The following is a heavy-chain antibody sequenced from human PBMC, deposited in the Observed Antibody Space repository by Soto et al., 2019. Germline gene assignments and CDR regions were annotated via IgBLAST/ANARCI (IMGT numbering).Heavy chain of an antibody. J-gene: IGHJ5*02. D-gene: IGHD6-13*01. CDR1: GGSINDYD. CDR3: ARANSSTWYKLEYKWFDP. CDR2: MYYSETT. Sequence: SETLSLTYTVSGGSINDYDGIWIRQNPGKGLEWVGFMYYSETTKYNPSLKGRVNMSLDTSKNQVSLHLQSVTAADTAVYYCARANSSTWYKLEYKWFDPWGQGTLVTVSS. V-gene: IGHV4-59*01.